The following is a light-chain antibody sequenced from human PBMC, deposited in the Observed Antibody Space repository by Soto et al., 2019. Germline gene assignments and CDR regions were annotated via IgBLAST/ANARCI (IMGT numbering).Light chain of an antibody. J-gene: IGKJ1*01. V-gene: IGKV4-1*01. CDR3: QQHYSTRWT. Sequence: DIVMTQSPDSLAVSLGERATINCKPSLCVLYGSNNKNYLAWYQQKPGQPPKLLIYWASTRESGVPDRFSGSGSGTDFTLTISSLQAEDVAVYYCQQHYSTRWTFGQGTKVDI. CDR1: LCVLYGSNNKNY. CDR2: WAS.